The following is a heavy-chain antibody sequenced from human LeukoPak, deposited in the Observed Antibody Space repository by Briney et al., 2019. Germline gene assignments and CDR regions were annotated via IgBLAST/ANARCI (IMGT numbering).Heavy chain of an antibody. Sequence: ASVKVSCKASGGTSNSQAISWVRQAPGQGLEWMGRIIPNLGTTNRAQNFQDRVTLTADKSTNTAYMERTSLTSDDTAVYCATTNDGGGYQWGDFFDFWGQGTLVTVSS. D-gene: IGHD3-22*01. CDR2: IIPNLGTT. CDR3: TTNDGGGYQWGDFFDF. V-gene: IGHV1-69*04. J-gene: IGHJ4*02. CDR1: GGTSNSQA.